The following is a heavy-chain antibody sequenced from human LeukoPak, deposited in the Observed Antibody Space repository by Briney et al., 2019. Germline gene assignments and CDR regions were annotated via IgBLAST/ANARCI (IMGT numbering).Heavy chain of an antibody. V-gene: IGHV3-30*02. CDR2: IRYDGSNK. Sequence: GGSLRLSCVASGFTFSSYGVHWVRQAPGKGLEWVAFIRYDGSNKYYADSVKGRFTISRDNSKNTLSLQMNSLRAEDTAVYYCEAGPLDYWGQGTLVTVSS. CDR1: GFTFSSYG. J-gene: IGHJ4*02. CDR3: EAGPLDY. D-gene: IGHD6-19*01.